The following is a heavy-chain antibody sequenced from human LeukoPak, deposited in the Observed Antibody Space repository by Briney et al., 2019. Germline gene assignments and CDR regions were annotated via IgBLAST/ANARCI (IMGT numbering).Heavy chain of an antibody. V-gene: IGHV1-18*04. D-gene: IGHD3-16*02. CDR2: ISPYNGNT. CDR3: ARDQYDYTWGSYRPYFDS. Sequence: GASVKVSCKASGYTFTSYGISWVRQAPGQGLEWMESISPYNGNTKYTERLQGRVIMTTDTSTRTAYMELRSLRSDDTAVFYCARDQYDYTWGSYRPYFDSWGQGTLVTVSS. J-gene: IGHJ4*02. CDR1: GYTFTSYG.